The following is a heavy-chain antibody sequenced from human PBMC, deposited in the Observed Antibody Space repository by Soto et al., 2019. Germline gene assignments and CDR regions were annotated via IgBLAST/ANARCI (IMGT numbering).Heavy chain of an antibody. D-gene: IGHD6-19*01. CDR2: IDPSDSYT. CDR3: PRQHVASGWSPYYYYGMGV. V-gene: IGHV5-10-1*01. CDR1: GYSFTSYW. J-gene: IGHJ6*02. Sequence: GESLKISCKGSGYSFTSYWISWVRQMPGKGLEWMGRIDPSDSYTNYSPSFQGHVTISADKSISTAYLQWSSLKASDTAMYYCPRQHVASGWSPYYYYGMGVWGQGTTVTVSS.